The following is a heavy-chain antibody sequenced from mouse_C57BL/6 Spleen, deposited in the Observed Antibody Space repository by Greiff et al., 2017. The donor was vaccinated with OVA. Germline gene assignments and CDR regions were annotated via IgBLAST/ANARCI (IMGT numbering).Heavy chain of an antibody. CDR2: IYPGSGST. CDR1: GYTFTSYW. CDR3: AREGFYYGYDGFDC. J-gene: IGHJ2*01. D-gene: IGHD2-2*01. V-gene: IGHV1-55*01. Sequence: QVQLQQPGAELVKPGASVKMSCKASGYTFTSYWITWVKQRPGQGLEWIGGIYPGSGSTNYNEKFKGKATLTVGKSSSTAYMQLSSLTSEDSAVYYCAREGFYYGYDGFDCWSQGTTLTVCS.